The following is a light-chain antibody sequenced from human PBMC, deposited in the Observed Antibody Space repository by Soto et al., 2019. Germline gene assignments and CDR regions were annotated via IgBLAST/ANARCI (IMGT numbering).Light chain of an antibody. CDR2: KAS. CDR3: QQNNRYPWT. CDR1: QSISSW. V-gene: IGKV1-5*03. J-gene: IGKJ1*01. Sequence: SPSTLSASVGDRVTITCRASQSISSWLAWYQQKPGKAPNLLIYKASNLERGVPSRFSGSGSGTEFTLTISSLQPDDLATYYCQQNNRYPWTFGQGTKVDIK.